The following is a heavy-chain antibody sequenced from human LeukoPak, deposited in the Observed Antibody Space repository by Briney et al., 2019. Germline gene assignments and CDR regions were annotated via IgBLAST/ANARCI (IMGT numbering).Heavy chain of an antibody. CDR2: IYYSGST. J-gene: IGHJ4*02. D-gene: IGHD6-19*01. CDR1: GGSISSYY. V-gene: IGHV4-59*01. CDR3: AREFSSGWYDY. Sequence: SETLSLTCTASGGSISSYYWSWIRQPPGQGLEWLGYIYYSGSTNYNPSLKSRVTISVDTAKIQFSLKLSSVTAADTAVYDCAREFSSGWYDYWGQGTLVTVSS.